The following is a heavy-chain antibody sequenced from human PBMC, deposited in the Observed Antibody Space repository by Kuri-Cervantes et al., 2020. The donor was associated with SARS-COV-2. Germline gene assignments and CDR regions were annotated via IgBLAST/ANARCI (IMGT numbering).Heavy chain of an antibody. J-gene: IGHJ3*02. CDR1: GYTFTSYG. CDR3: ASGYGDQPYEYDAFDI. V-gene: IGHV1-69*05. Sequence: SVKVSCKASGYTFTSYGISWVRQAPGQGLEWMGGIIPIFGTANYAQKFQGRVTITTDESTSTAYMELSSLRSEDTAVYYCASGYGDQPYEYDAFDIWGQGTMVTVSS. D-gene: IGHD4-17*01. CDR2: IIPIFGTA.